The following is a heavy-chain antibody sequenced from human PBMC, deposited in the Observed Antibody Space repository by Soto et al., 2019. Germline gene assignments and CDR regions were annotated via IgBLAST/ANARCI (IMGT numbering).Heavy chain of an antibody. CDR2: IYPGDSDT. D-gene: IGHD2-2*01. J-gene: IGHJ4*02. CDR1: EGSFIGFG. CDR3: ARPNTLVVVAEIGY. V-gene: IGHV5-51*01. Sequence: GVLQKNWYRGSEGSFIGFGSGWMRKIHGKGLEWMGIIYPGDSDTRYSPSFQGQVTISADKSISTAYLQWSSLKASDTAMYYCARPNTLVVVAEIGYWCQGTLVTLSS.